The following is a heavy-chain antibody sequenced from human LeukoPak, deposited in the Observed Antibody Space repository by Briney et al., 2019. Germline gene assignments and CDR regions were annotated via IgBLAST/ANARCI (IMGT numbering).Heavy chain of an antibody. V-gene: IGHV3-33*01. Sequence: HSGGSLRLSCAASGFTFSSFGMQWFRQAPGKGVEWLAVIWYDGSKTYYAESVEGRFTISRDNSDNTVYLQMNSLRAEDTAVYYCARSIALTGPGWFDPWGQGTLVTVSS. CDR3: ARSIALTGPGWFDP. J-gene: IGHJ5*02. CDR1: GFTFSSFG. CDR2: IWYDGSKT. D-gene: IGHD3-9*01.